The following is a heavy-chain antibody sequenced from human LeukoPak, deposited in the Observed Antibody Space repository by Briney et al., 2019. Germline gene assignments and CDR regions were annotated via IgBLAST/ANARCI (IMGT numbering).Heavy chain of an antibody. V-gene: IGHV4-59*01. D-gene: IGHD6-19*01. CDR1: GGSFSSYY. Sequence: AETLSLTCTVSGGSFSSYYWSWIRQAPGKGLEWIWYIYFSGSTNYNPSLKSRVTISVDTSKNQFSLKLSSVTAADTAVYYCARDVGSGWYHFDYWGQGTLVNVSS. CDR2: IYFSGST. J-gene: IGHJ4*02. CDR3: ARDVGSGWYHFDY.